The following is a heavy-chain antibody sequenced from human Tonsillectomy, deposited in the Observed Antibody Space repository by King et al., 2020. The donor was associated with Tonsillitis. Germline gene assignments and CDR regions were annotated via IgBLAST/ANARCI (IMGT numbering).Heavy chain of an antibody. Sequence: QLQESGPGLVKPSETLSLTCTVSNGSISGYYWSWIRQPPGKGLEWIGYIHHSRSTNYNPSLKSRVTISFDTSKNQFSLKLSSVTAADTAVYYCARQIYFAYWGQGTLVTVSS. V-gene: IGHV4-59*08. CDR3: ARQIYFAY. CDR1: NGSISGYY. CDR2: IHHSRST. J-gene: IGHJ4*02.